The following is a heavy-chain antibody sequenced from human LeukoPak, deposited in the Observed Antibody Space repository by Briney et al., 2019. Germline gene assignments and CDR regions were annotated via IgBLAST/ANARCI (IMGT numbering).Heavy chain of an antibody. J-gene: IGHJ4*02. V-gene: IGHV3-21*01. CDR1: GFTFSSYS. CDR2: ISSSSSYI. CDR3: ASGFLVLHDIDY. D-gene: IGHD2/OR15-2a*01. Sequence: GGSLRLSCAASGFTFSSYSMNWVRQAPGKGLEWVSSISSSSSYIYYADSVKGRFTISRDNAKNSLYLQVNSLRAEDTAVYYCASGFLVLHDIDYWGQGTLVTVSS.